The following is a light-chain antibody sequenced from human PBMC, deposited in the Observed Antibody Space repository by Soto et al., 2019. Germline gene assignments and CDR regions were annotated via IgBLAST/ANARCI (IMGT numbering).Light chain of an antibody. Sequence: DIQMTQSPSTLTASIGDRVTITCRASRNIGSWLAWYQQKAGKAPNLLIYKASTLETGVPSRFSGSASGTEFTLTISSLQPDDFATYYFQQHANFPITFGGGTQVEI. CDR1: RNIGSW. J-gene: IGKJ4*01. CDR2: KAS. CDR3: QQHANFPIT. V-gene: IGKV1-5*03.